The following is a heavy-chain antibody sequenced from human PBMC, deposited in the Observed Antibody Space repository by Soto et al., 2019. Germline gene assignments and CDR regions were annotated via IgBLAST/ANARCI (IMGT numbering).Heavy chain of an antibody. J-gene: IGHJ4*02. V-gene: IGHV3-23*01. D-gene: IGHD3-22*01. Sequence: PGGSLRLSCADSGFTFSSYAMSWVRQAPGKGLEWVSAISGSGGSTYYADSAKGRFTISRDNSKNTLYLQMNSLRAEDTAVYYCAKDRTYYYDSSGYYASDYWGQGTLVTVSS. CDR1: GFTFSSYA. CDR3: AKDRTYYYDSSGYYASDY. CDR2: ISGSGGST.